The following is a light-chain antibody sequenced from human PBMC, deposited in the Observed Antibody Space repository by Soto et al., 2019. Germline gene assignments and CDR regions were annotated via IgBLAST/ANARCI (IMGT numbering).Light chain of an antibody. CDR2: GAS. V-gene: IGKV3-20*01. Sequence: EIVLTQSPGTLSLSPGERATLSCRASQSVSNNYLAWYQQKPGQAPRLLIYGASNRATGIPDRFSGSGSGTDFTLTNSRVEPEDFTVYYCQQYGSSGTFGQGTKVEIK. CDR3: QQYGSSGT. CDR1: QSVSNNY. J-gene: IGKJ1*01.